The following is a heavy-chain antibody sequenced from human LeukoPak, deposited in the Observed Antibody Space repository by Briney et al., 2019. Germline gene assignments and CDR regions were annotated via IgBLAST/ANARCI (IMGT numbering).Heavy chain of an antibody. V-gene: IGHV4-39*01. Sequence: SETLSLTCTVSGGSISSSSYYWGWIRQPPGKGLEWIGSIYYSGSTYYNPSLKSRVTISVDTSKNQFSLKLSSVTAADTAVYYCARHKWNYYDSSGYYDYWGQGTLVTVPS. CDR3: ARHKWNYYDSSGYYDY. J-gene: IGHJ4*02. CDR2: IYYSGST. D-gene: IGHD3-22*01. CDR1: GGSISSSSYY.